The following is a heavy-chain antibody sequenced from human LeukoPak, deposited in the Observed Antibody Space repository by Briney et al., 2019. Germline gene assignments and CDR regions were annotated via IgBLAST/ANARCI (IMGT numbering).Heavy chain of an antibody. CDR1: GGSFSGYY. Sequence: SETLSLTCAVYGGSFSGYYWSWIRQPPGKGLEWIGEINHSGSTNYNPSLKSRVTISVDTSKNQFSLKLSSVTAADTAVYYCARYGPHDYSNFYWFDPWGQGTLVTVSS. J-gene: IGHJ5*02. D-gene: IGHD4-4*01. CDR3: ARYGPHDYSNFYWFDP. V-gene: IGHV4-34*01. CDR2: INHSGST.